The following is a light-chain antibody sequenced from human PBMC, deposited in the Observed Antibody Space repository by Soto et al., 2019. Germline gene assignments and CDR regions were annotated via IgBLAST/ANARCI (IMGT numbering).Light chain of an antibody. CDR1: QGINNY. CDR2: AAS. Sequence: DIQMTQSPSSLSASVGNRVSITCRASQGINNYLAWYQQKPGKVPKVLIYAASTLQPGVPSRFSGSGSGTDFTLTISSLQSEDFTVYYCQQYNKWPLTFGQGTKVDIK. V-gene: IGKV1-27*01. CDR3: QQYNKWPLT. J-gene: IGKJ1*01.